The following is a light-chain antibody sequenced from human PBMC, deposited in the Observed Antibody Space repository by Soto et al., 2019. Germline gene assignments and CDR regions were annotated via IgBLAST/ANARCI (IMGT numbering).Light chain of an antibody. V-gene: IGKV1-5*03. Sequence: DIQMTQSPSTLSASVGDRVSITCRASQSISRQLAWYQQKPGKAPNLLIYQASNLETGVPSRFTGSGSGTEVTLTISSLQPDDLATYSGLQYQSYWTFGQGTKVEVK. CDR2: QAS. CDR1: QSISRQ. J-gene: IGKJ1*01. CDR3: LQYQSYWT.